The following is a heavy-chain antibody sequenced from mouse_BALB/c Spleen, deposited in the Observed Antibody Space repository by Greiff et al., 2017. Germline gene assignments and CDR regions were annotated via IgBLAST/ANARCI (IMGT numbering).Heavy chain of an antibody. V-gene: IGHV3-2*02. Sequence: EVKVEESGPGLVKPSQSLSLTCTVTGYSITSDYAWNWIRQFPGNKLEWMGYISYSGSTSYNPSLKSRISITRDTSKNQFFLQLNSVTTEDTATYYCARGWDYDGFDYWGQGTTLTVSS. CDR2: ISYSGST. J-gene: IGHJ2*01. CDR1: GYSITSDYA. CDR3: ARGWDYDGFDY. D-gene: IGHD2-4*01.